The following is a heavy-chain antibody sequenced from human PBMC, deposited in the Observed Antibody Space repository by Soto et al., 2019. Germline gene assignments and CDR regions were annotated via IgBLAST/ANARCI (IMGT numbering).Heavy chain of an antibody. D-gene: IGHD1-26*01. Sequence: ASVKVSCKASGYTFTSFPVSWARQAPGQGLEWMGSITSHNGRTEYAQKFQGRVTMTRDTSTSTVYMELKSLRSDDTAVYFCAARRSGLYAMDVWGQGTTVTVSS. V-gene: IGHV1-18*04. J-gene: IGHJ6*02. CDR3: AARRSGLYAMDV. CDR1: GYTFTSFP. CDR2: ITSHNGRT.